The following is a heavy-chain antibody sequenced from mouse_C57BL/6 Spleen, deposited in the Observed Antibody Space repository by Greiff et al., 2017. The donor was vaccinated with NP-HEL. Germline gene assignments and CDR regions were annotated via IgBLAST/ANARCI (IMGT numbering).Heavy chain of an antibody. D-gene: IGHD1-1*01. J-gene: IGHJ4*01. CDR1: GFSLTSYG. CDR3: ARRRGSSSYAMDY. CDR2: IWRGGST. Sequence: QVQLQQSGPGLVQPSQSLSITCTVSGFSLTSYGVHWVRQSPGKGLEWLGVIWRGGSTDYNAAFMSRLSITKDNSKSQVFFKMNSLQADDTAIYDCARRRGSSSYAMDYWGQGTSVTVSS. V-gene: IGHV2-5*01.